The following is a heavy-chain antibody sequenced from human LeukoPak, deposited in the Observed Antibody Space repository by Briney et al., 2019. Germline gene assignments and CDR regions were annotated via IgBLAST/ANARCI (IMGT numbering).Heavy chain of an antibody. V-gene: IGHV1-69*04. D-gene: IGHD4-17*01. J-gene: IGHJ5*02. CDR1: GDTFSSYA. CDR3: ARELGDDYGSAT. CDR2: IIPIFGIA. Sequence: ASVKVSCKASGDTFSSYAISWVRQAPGQGLEWVGRIIPIFGIANYAQKFQGRVTITPDKSTSTAYMELSSLRSEDTAVYYCARELGDDYGSATWGQGTLVTVSS.